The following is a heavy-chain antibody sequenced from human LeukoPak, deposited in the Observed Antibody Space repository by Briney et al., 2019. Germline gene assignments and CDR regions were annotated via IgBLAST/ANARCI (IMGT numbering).Heavy chain of an antibody. J-gene: IGHJ6*02. V-gene: IGHV4-34*01. CDR3: ARETTSSWYDLYYYYGMDV. D-gene: IGHD6-13*01. CDR1: GGSFSGYY. Sequence: PSETLSLTCAVYGGSFSGYYWSWIRQPPGKGLEWIGEINHSGSTNYNPSLKSRVTVSVDTSKNQFSLKLSSVTAADTAVYHCARETTSSWYDLYYYYGMDVWGQGTTVTVSS. CDR2: INHSGST.